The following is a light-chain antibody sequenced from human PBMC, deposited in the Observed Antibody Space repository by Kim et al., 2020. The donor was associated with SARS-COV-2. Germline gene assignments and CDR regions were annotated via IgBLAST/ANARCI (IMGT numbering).Light chain of an antibody. Sequence: RVTISCSGSSSNIGSNTVNWYQQLPGTAPKLLIYSNNQRPSGVPDRFSGSKSGTSASLAISGLQSEDESDYYCAAWDDSLNGHVVFGGGTKVTVL. CDR1: SSNIGSNT. V-gene: IGLV1-44*01. CDR2: SNN. CDR3: AAWDDSLNGHVV. J-gene: IGLJ2*01.